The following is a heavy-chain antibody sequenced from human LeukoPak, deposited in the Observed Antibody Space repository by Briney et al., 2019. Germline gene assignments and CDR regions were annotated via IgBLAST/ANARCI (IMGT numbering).Heavy chain of an antibody. J-gene: IGHJ4*02. Sequence: GGSLRLSCAASGFTFSDYYMSWIRQAPGKGLEWVSYISTSSSHTKYADSVKGRFTISRDNAKNSLYLQMNSLRAEDTAVYYCARSCSGTYYTRLDYWGQGTLVTVSS. CDR2: ISTSSSHT. V-gene: IGHV3-11*03. CDR1: GFTFSDYY. CDR3: ARSCSGTYYTRLDY. D-gene: IGHD3-10*02.